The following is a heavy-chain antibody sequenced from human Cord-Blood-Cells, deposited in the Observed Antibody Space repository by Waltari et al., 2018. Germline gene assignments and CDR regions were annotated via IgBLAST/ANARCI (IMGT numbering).Heavy chain of an antibody. Sequence: QVQLQQWGAGLLKPSETMSLTCAVYGGSFSAYYWSWIRQPPGKGLEWIGEINHSGSTNYNPSLKSRVTISVDTSKNQFSLKLSSVTAADTAVYYCARGTDWADYWGQGTLVTVSS. D-gene: IGHD3-9*01. CDR3: ARGTDWADY. CDR2: INHSGST. J-gene: IGHJ4*02. V-gene: IGHV4-34*01. CDR1: GGSFSAYY.